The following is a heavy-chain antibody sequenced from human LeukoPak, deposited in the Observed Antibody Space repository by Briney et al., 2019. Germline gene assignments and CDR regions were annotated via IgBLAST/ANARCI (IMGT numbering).Heavy chain of an antibody. D-gene: IGHD6-19*01. V-gene: IGHV2-70*20. CDR3: ARILSSSGWYYFDY. CDR1: GFLLSTSGMC. J-gene: IGHJ4*02. Sequence: ESGPTLVNPTQTLTLTCTFSGFLLSTSGMCVSWVRQPPGKALEWLALIDWDDDKYYSTSLKTRLTISKDTSKNQVVLTMTNMDPVDTATYYCARILSSSGWYYFDYWGQGTLVTVSS. CDR2: IDWDDDK.